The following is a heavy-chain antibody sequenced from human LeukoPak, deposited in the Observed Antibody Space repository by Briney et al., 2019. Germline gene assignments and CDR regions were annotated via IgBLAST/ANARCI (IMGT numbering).Heavy chain of an antibody. CDR2: INSDGYSI. V-gene: IGHV3-74*01. D-gene: IGHD3-22*01. Sequence: GGSLRLSCAASGFTFSSYWMHWIRQAPGKGLVWLARINSDGYSISYADSVKGRFTISRDNSKNTLYLQMNSLRPEDTSVYYCAKKWSGVYDSSGINDAFTIWGQGTMVTVSS. CDR1: GFTFSSYW. CDR3: AKKWSGVYDSSGINDAFTI. J-gene: IGHJ3*02.